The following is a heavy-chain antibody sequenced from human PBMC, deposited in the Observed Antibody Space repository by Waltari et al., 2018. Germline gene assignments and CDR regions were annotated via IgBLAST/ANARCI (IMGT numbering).Heavy chain of an antibody. CDR2: VNTRNGGT. Sequence: QVQLVQSGAEVKKPGASVKVSCKTSGYPFTSYYMHWVRTAPGKGLEWMGWVNTRNGGTNDAQKYQGRVTMTRDTSISTAYMELSRLISNDTAVYYCARTYQSGSYSDYWGQGTPVTVSS. J-gene: IGHJ4*02. CDR3: ARTYQSGSYSDY. CDR1: GYPFTSYY. D-gene: IGHD1-26*01. V-gene: IGHV1-2*02.